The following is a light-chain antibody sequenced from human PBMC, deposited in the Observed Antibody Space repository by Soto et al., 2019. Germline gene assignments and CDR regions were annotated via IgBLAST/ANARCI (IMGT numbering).Light chain of an antibody. V-gene: IGKV3-11*01. CDR2: NAS. CDR3: QQNSNLQAT. CDR1: ESVSNS. Sequence: ETVLTQSPATLSLSPGERATLSCRASESVSNSLAWYQHKPGQAPRLLIYNASNRATGIPARFSGSGSGTDFTLTISSLEPEDSAVYYCQQNSNLQATFGQGTKVEIK. J-gene: IGKJ1*01.